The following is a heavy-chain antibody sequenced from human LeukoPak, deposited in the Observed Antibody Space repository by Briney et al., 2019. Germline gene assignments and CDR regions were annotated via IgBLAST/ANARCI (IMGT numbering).Heavy chain of an antibody. Sequence: MSGGSLRLSCAASGFTFSSYSMNWVRQAPGKGLEWVSSISSSSSYIYYADSVKGRFTISRDNAKNSLYLQMNSLRAEDTAVYYCARAVCSSTSCYGDWGQGTLVTVSS. CDR2: ISSSSSYI. CDR3: ARAVCSSTSCYGD. CDR1: GFTFSSYS. J-gene: IGHJ4*02. D-gene: IGHD2-2*01. V-gene: IGHV3-21*01.